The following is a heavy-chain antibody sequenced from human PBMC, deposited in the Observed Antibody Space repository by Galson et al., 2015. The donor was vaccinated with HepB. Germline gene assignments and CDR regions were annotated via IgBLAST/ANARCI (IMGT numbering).Heavy chain of an antibody. CDR3: ARAPRIAAAGTSYFDL. V-gene: IGHV1-46*01. CDR2: INPSGGST. CDR1: GYTFTSYY. J-gene: IGHJ2*01. Sequence: SVKVSCKASGYTFTSYYMHWVRQAPGQGLEWMGIINPSGGSTSYAQKFQGRVTMTRDTSTSTVYMELSSLRSEDTAVYYCARAPRIAAAGTSYFDLWGRGTLVTVSS. D-gene: IGHD6-13*01.